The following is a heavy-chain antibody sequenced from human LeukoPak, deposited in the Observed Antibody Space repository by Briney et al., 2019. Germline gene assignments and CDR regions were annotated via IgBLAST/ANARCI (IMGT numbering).Heavy chain of an antibody. CDR1: GFTFSGHA. D-gene: IGHD1-14*01. J-gene: IGHJ3*02. CDR3: ARAGPYDAFDI. V-gene: IGHV3-30*09. Sequence: SGGSLRLSCAASGFTFSGHAMHWVRQAPGKGLEWVALISFDETNKYYADSVKGRFATSRDNSKNTLSLQMNSLRAEDTAVYYCARAGPYDAFDIWGQGAMVTVSS. CDR2: ISFDETNK.